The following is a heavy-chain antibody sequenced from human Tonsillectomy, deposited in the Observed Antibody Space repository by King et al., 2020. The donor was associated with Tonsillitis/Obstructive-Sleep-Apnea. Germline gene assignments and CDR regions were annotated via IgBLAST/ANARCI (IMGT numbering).Heavy chain of an antibody. CDR2: INPNSGGT. CDR3: ARGWGRYCSSTSCYTANNWFDP. Sequence: HEQLVQSGAEVKKPGASVKVSCKASGYTFTGYYMHWVRXAPGQGLEWMGWINPNSGGTNYAQKFQGRVTMTRDTSISTAYMELSRLRSDDTAVYYCARGWGRYCSSTSCYTANNWFDPWGQGTLVTVSS. J-gene: IGHJ5*02. D-gene: IGHD2-2*02. V-gene: IGHV1-2*02. CDR1: GYTFTGYY.